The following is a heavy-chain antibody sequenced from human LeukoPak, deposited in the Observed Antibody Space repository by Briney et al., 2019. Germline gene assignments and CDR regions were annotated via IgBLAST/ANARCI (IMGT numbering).Heavy chain of an antibody. Sequence: GASVKVSCKASGGTFSSYAISWVRQAPGQGLEWMGRIIPILGIANYAQKFQGRVTITADKSTSTAYMELSSLRSEDTAVYYCARMPYYYDSSGYFFDYWGQGTLVTVSS. CDR2: IIPILGIA. CDR3: ARMPYYYDSSGYFFDY. D-gene: IGHD3-22*01. CDR1: GGTFSSYA. V-gene: IGHV1-69*04. J-gene: IGHJ4*02.